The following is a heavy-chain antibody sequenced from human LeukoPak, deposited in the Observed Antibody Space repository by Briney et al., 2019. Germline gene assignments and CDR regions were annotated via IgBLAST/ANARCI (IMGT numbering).Heavy chain of an antibody. CDR3: ARAPSEIGGYYPEYFRH. Sequence: GGSLRLSCAAAGFTFSNYWMHWVRQAPGKGLVWVSRIKSDGRTNYADSVKGRFTISRDNAKNTVSLQMNSLRAEDTGVYYCARAPSEIGGYYPEYFRHWGQGTLVTASS. D-gene: IGHD3-22*01. CDR2: IKSDGRT. CDR1: GFTFSNYW. J-gene: IGHJ1*01. V-gene: IGHV3-74*01.